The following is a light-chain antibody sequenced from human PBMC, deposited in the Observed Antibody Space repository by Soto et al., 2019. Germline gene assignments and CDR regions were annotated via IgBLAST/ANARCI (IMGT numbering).Light chain of an antibody. CDR2: GAF. CDR1: QSVSSNY. Sequence: EIVLTHSPGTLSLSPGKRATFSRTASQSVSSNYLARYQQNPGQAPRRLIYGAFKRATCIPDRFSGRGSATDFTLTISRMEPADFAVYCCQQYGSSPGTFGQGTKVDIK. J-gene: IGKJ1*01. CDR3: QQYGSSPGT. V-gene: IGKV3-20*01.